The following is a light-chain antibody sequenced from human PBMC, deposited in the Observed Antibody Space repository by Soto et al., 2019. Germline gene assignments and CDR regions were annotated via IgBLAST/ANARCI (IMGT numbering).Light chain of an antibody. CDR2: SAS. Sequence: MTQSPSSLSASVGNRVTITCQASQDISNVAWYQQKPGQAPRLLIYSASTRATGIPARFSGSGSGTEFTLTISSLQSEDFAVYYCQQYNNWPPITFGQGTRLEI. V-gene: IGKV3-15*01. CDR1: QDISN. CDR3: QQYNNWPPIT. J-gene: IGKJ5*01.